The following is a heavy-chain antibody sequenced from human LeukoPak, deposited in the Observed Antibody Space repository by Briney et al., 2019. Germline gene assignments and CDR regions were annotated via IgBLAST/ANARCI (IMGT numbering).Heavy chain of an antibody. Sequence: ASVKVSCKASGYTFTNFDINWVRQATGQGPEWMGWMNPSSGDTGIAQKFQGRVTMTEDTSTDTAYMELSSLRSEDTAVYYCATDRGIVGAIDYWGQGTLVTVSS. V-gene: IGHV1-8*01. J-gene: IGHJ4*02. D-gene: IGHD1-26*01. CDR2: MNPSSGDT. CDR1: GYTFTNFD. CDR3: ATDRGIVGAIDY.